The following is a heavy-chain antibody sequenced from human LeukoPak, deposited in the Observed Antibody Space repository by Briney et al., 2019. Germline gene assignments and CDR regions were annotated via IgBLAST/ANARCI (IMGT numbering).Heavy chain of an antibody. CDR2: INYSGST. J-gene: IGHJ4*02. CDR3: ARGLGGGPVGSY. D-gene: IGHD1-26*01. CDR1: GDSISSYY. V-gene: IGHV4-34*01. Sequence: SETLSLTCTVSGDSISSYYWSWIRQPPGKGLEWIGEINYSGSTKYNPSLKRRVTISADTSKNQFFLKLRSVTAADTAVYYCARGLGGGPVGSYWGQGILVTVSS.